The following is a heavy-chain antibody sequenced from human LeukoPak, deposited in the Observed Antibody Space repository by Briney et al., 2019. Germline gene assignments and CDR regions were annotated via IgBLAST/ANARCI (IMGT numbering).Heavy chain of an antibody. CDR3: ARVASGSYYAPFDY. J-gene: IGHJ4*02. D-gene: IGHD3-10*01. Sequence: LAASVKVSCKASGYTFTSYGISWVRQAPGQGLEWMGWISAYNGNTNSAQKLQDRVTLTTDTSTSTAYMELRGLRSDDTAVYYCARVASGSYYAPFDYWGQGTLVTVSS. CDR2: ISAYNGNT. V-gene: IGHV1-18*01. CDR1: GYTFTSYG.